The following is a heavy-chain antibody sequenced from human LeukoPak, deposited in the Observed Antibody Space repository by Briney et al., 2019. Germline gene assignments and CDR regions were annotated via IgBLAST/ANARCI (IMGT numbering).Heavy chain of an antibody. CDR2: IYSGGST. V-gene: IGHV3-53*01. D-gene: IGHD1-1*01. Sequence: GGSLRLSCAASGFTVSNYYMSWVRQAPGKGLEWVSVIYSGGSTYYADSVKGRFTISRDNSKNTLYLQMNSLRAEDTAVYYCTNTGNPATGDYWGQGTLVTVSS. CDR3: TNTGNPATGDY. CDR1: GFTVSNYY. J-gene: IGHJ4*02.